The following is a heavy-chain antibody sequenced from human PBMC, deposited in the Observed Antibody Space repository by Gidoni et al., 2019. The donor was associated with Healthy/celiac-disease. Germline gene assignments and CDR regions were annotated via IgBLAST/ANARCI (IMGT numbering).Heavy chain of an antibody. J-gene: IGHJ5*02. CDR2: INHSGST. D-gene: IGHD3-3*01. V-gene: IGHV4-34*01. CDR3: ARLYYDFWRRQEGHWFDP. Sequence: QVQLQQWGAGLLKPSETLSLTCAVYGGSFSGYYWSWIRQPPGKGLEWIGEINHSGSTNYNPALKSRVTISVDTSKNQFSLKLSSVTAADTAVYYCARLYYDFWRRQEGHWFDPWGQGTLVTVSS. CDR1: GGSFSGYY.